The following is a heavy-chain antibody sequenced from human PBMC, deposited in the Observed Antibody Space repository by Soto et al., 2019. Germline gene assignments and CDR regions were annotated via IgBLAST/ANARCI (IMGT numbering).Heavy chain of an antibody. CDR3: ARGAAGSSLSGFDY. V-gene: IGHV3-48*01. CDR2: ISSGSTTI. D-gene: IGHD6-6*01. J-gene: IGHJ4*02. Sequence: EAQLVESGGGLVQPGGSLRLSCAASGFTFSNYKMNWVRQAPGKGLEWVSYISSGSTTIYYADSAKGRFTISRDNAKNSLYLQMNSLRAEDTAVYYCARGAAGSSLSGFDYWGQGTLVTVSS. CDR1: GFTFSNYK.